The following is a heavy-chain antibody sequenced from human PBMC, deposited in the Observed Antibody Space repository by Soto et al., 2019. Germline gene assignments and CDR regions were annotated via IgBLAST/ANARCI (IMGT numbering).Heavy chain of an antibody. J-gene: IGHJ5*02. CDR1: GGTFSSYA. D-gene: IGHD3-22*01. CDR3: ARGSDYDSSGYYYSWFDP. CDR2: IIPIFGTA. V-gene: IGHV1-69*13. Sequence: ASVKVSCKASGGTFSSYAISWARQAPGQGLEWMGGIIPIFGTANYAQKFQGRVTITADESTSTAYMELSSLRSEDTAVYYCARGSDYDSSGYYYSWFDPWGQGTLVTVSS.